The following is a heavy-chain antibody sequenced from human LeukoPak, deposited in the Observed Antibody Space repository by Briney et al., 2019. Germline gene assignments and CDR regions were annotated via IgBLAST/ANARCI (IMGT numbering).Heavy chain of an antibody. CDR1: GGSFSGYY. D-gene: IGHD3-16*02. Sequence: SETLSLTCAVYGGSFSGYYWSWIRQPPGKGLEWIGEINHSGSTNYNPSLKSRVTISVDTSKNQFSLKLSSVTAADTAVYYCARGGDVWGSYRSANWFDPWGQGTLVTVSS. V-gene: IGHV4-34*01. CDR2: INHSGST. J-gene: IGHJ5*02. CDR3: ARGGDVWGSYRSANWFDP.